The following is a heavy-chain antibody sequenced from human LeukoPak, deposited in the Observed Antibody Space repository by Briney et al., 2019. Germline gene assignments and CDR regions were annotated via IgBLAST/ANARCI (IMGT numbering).Heavy chain of an antibody. CDR3: ARASSSSSGGDAFDI. J-gene: IGHJ3*02. Sequence: GGSLRLSCAASGFIFKKYWMNWVRQVPGKGLECLANIKEDGSETYYADSVKGRFTISRDNPKNLLFLQINSLRAEDTAVYYCARASSSSSGGDAFDIWGQGIMVTVSS. CDR2: IKEDGSET. D-gene: IGHD6-6*01. V-gene: IGHV3-7*01. CDR1: GFIFKKYW.